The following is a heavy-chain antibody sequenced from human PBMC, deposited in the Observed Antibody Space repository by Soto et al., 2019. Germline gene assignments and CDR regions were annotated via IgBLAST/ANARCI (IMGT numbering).Heavy chain of an antibody. D-gene: IGHD3-3*01. V-gene: IGHV1-18*01. CDR2: ISGFNANT. CDR1: GYTFTNYD. Sequence: ASVKVSCKASGYTFTNYDITWVRQAPGQGLEWMGWISGFNANTNYAQNLQGRVTMTTDTSTSTAYMQLRSLRSDDTAVYYCARVKDFWNGYYDYRGQGTLVTVSS. CDR3: ARVKDFWNGYYDY. J-gene: IGHJ4*02.